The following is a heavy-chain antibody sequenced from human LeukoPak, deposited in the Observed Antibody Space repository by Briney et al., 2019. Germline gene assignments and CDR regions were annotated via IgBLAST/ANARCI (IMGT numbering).Heavy chain of an antibody. V-gene: IGHV3-23*01. D-gene: IGHD4-23*01. CDR1: GFTFSSYA. CDR3: AKFPMYGGNSFAFDI. CDR2: ISGSGGST. Sequence: GGSLRLSCAASGFTFSSYAMSWVRQAPGKGLEWVSAISGSGGSTYYAASVKGRFTIARDHVKNTLYLQMNSLRAEDTAVYYGAKFPMYGGNSFAFDIWGQGTMVTVSS. J-gene: IGHJ3*02.